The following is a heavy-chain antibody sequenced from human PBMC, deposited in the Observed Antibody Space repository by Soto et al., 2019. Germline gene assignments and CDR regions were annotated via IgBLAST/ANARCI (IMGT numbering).Heavy chain of an antibody. Sequence: QVQLQESGPGLVKPSETLSLTCTVSGGSISSYYWSWIRQPPGKGLEWIGYIYYSGGTNYNPSLMSPVTMSVVTSNNQFSLKLSSVTAADTAVYYCARRDGTGFDYWGQGTLVTVSS. CDR2: IYYSGGT. CDR1: GGSISSYY. J-gene: IGHJ4*02. CDR3: ARRDGTGFDY. V-gene: IGHV4-59*08.